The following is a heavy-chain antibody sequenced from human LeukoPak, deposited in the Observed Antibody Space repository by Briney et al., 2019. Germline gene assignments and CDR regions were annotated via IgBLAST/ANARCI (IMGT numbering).Heavy chain of an antibody. Sequence: GGSLRLSCAASGFTFSTYWMSWVRQAPGKGLEWVAKINQDGSEEYYVDSVKGRFTISRDNAKNSLYLQMDSLRAEDTAVYYCAKDFRRDFDYWGQGTLVTVSS. V-gene: IGHV3-7*01. CDR2: INQDGSEE. CDR3: AKDFRRDFDY. CDR1: GFTFSTYW. J-gene: IGHJ4*02.